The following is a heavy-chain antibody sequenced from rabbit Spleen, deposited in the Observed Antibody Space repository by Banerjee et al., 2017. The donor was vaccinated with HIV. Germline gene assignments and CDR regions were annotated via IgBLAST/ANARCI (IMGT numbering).Heavy chain of an antibody. D-gene: IGHD8-1*01. CDR3: ARDTGSSFSSYGMDL. CDR1: GFSFSSGSW. CDR2: IDAGSSGST. J-gene: IGHJ6*01. Sequence: QEQLVESGGGLVQPEGSLTLTCTASGFSFSSGSWICWVRQAPGKGLEWIACIDAGSSGSTYYASWAKGRFTISKTSSTTVTLQMTSLTAADTATYFCARDTGSSFSSYGMDLWGPGTLVTVS. V-gene: IGHV1S45*01.